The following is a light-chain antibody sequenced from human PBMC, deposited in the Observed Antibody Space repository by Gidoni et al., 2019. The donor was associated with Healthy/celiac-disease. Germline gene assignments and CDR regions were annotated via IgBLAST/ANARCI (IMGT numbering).Light chain of an antibody. Sequence: EIVLTQSPGTLSLSPGERATLSCRASQSVSSSYLAWYQQKPGQAPRLLIYVASSRATGIPDRFSGSGSGTDFPLTISRLEPEDFALYYCQQYGSSLRTFGQXTKVEIK. CDR2: VAS. J-gene: IGKJ1*01. CDR3: QQYGSSLRT. V-gene: IGKV3-20*01. CDR1: QSVSSSY.